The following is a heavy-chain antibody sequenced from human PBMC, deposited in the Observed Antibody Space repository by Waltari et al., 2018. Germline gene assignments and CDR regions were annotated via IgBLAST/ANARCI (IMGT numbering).Heavy chain of an antibody. CDR2: ITGNGNRT. V-gene: IGHV3-23*04. Sequence: EVQLVESGGGLVHPGGSRRLSCVASGFTFSSYALYWVRQAPGKRLGWGAGITGNGNRTEYADYVKGRFTISRDKSRNTLHLQMNSLRVEDTAVYYCAKDRHSSLSYYYYYMDDWGNGTAVTVSS. CDR3: AKDRHSSLSYYYYYMDD. J-gene: IGHJ6*03. CDR1: GFTFSSYA.